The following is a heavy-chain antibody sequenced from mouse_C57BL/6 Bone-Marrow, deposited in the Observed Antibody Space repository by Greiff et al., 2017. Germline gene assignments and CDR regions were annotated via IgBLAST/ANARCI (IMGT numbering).Heavy chain of an antibody. J-gene: IGHJ1*03. CDR2: ISGGGGNT. D-gene: IGHD1-1*01. Sequence: EVQGVESGGGLVKPGGSLKLSCAASGFTFSSHTMSWVRQTPEKRLQWVAAISGGGGNTYYPDSVKGRFTISRDNDKNILYLQMSSLRSEDKALYYCSRQVTTVLATKYFDVWGTGTTVTVSS. V-gene: IGHV5-9*01. CDR1: GFTFSSHT. CDR3: SRQVTTVLATKYFDV.